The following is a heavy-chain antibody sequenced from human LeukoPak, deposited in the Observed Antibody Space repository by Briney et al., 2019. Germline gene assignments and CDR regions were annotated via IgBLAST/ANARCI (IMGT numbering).Heavy chain of an antibody. J-gene: IGHJ4*02. V-gene: IGHV1-46*01. Sequence: GASVKVSCKASGYTFTSYYMHWVRQAPGQGLEWMGIINPSGGSTSYAQKFQGRVTMTRDMSTSTVYMELSSLRSEDTAVYYCARSRGVLRYFDWLGKSDYWGQGTLVTVSS. CDR1: GYTFTSYY. CDR2: INPSGGST. D-gene: IGHD3-9*01. CDR3: ARSRGVLRYFDWLGKSDY.